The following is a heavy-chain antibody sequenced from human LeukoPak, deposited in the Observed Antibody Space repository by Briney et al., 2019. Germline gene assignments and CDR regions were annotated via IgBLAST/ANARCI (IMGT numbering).Heavy chain of an antibody. J-gene: IGHJ4*02. D-gene: IGHD3-22*01. CDR3: ASLVPYYYDSSGYRDY. CDR1: GYSFTSYW. V-gene: IGHV5-51*01. Sequence: GESLKISCKGSGYSFTSYWIGWVRQMPGKGLEWMGIIYPGDSDTRYSPSFQGQVTISADKSISTAYLQWSSLKASDTAMYYCASLVPYYYDSSGYRDYWGQGTLVTVSS. CDR2: IYPGDSDT.